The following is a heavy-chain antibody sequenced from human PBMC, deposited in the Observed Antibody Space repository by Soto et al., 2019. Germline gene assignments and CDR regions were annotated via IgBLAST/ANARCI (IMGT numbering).Heavy chain of an antibody. D-gene: IGHD6-19*01. CDR1: GGSFSGYY. CDR3: ARVALAAILPIDY. V-gene: IGHV4-34*01. Sequence: QVQLQQWGAGLLKPSETLSLTCAVYGGSFSGYYWSWIRQPPGKGLEWIGEINHSGSTNYNPSLKSRVTISVDTSKNQFSLKLSSVTAADTAVYYCARVALAAILPIDYWGQGTLVTVSS. CDR2: INHSGST. J-gene: IGHJ4*02.